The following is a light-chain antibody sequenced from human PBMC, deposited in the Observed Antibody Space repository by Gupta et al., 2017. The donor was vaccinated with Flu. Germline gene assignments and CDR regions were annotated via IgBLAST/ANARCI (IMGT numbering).Light chain of an antibody. V-gene: IGLV2-14*01. J-gene: IGLJ3*02. Sequence: QSALTQPASVSASPGQSITISCTGTSSDIGNYNYVSWFQHHPGKDPKLLLYGVNNRPAGGSNRFSGSKSGNTASLTISGRQTEDEDDYYCNADTSNTWVFGGGTKLTVL. CDR2: GVN. CDR1: SSDIGNYNY. CDR3: NADTSNTWV.